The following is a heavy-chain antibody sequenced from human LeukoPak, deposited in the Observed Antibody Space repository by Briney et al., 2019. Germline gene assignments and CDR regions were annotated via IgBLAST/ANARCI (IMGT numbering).Heavy chain of an antibody. J-gene: IGHJ4*02. CDR1: GYSISSGYY. V-gene: IGHV4-38-2*01. D-gene: IGHD3-22*01. CDR2: IYHSGST. CDR3: ASASPGRSYYYDSSGYFDY. Sequence: SETLSLTCAVSGYSISSGYYWGWIRQPPGKGLEWIGSIYHSGSTYYNPSLKSRVTISVDTSKSQFSLKLSSVTAADTAVYYCASASPGRSYYYDSSGYFDYWGQGTLVTVSS.